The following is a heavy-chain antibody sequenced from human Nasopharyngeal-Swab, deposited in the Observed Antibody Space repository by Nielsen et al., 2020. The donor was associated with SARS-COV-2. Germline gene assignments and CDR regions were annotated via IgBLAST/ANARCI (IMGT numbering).Heavy chain of an antibody. Sequence: SATLSLTCTVSSDSISGYYWSWIRQPPGKGLEWLGYIYYTGSTNYNHSLKSRVTMSVDTSKKELSLELTSVTAADTAVYYCARAGDSGVWYAFDIWGQGTRVTVSS. CDR2: IYYTGST. CDR3: ARAGDSGVWYAFDI. V-gene: IGHV4-59*01. D-gene: IGHD2-15*01. CDR1: SDSISGYY. J-gene: IGHJ3*02.